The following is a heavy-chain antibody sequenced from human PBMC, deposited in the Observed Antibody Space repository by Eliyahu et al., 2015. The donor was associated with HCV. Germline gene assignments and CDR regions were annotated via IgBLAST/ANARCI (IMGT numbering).Heavy chain of an antibody. CDR1: GGSITTYY. J-gene: IGHJ5*02. Sequence: QESGPGLVKPSETLSLTCTVSGGSITTYYWSWIRQPPGKGLEWIGYIHYSGSTNYNPSLKSXATISIDTSKNQFSLNLTSVTAADTAMYYCASGGGGIAVTGTGGWFDPWGQGTLVTVSS. CDR3: ASGGGGIAVTGTGGWFDP. V-gene: IGHV4-59*01. CDR2: IHYSGST. D-gene: IGHD6-19*01.